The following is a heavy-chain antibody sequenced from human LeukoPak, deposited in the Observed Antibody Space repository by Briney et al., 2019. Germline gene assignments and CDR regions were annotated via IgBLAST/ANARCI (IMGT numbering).Heavy chain of an antibody. J-gene: IGHJ5*02. CDR1: GYTFTSYG. CDR3: ARGRYFDWTSYWFDP. D-gene: IGHD3-9*01. Sequence: ASVEVSCKASGYTFTSYGISWVRQALGQGLEWMGWISAYNGNTNYAQKLQGRVTMTTDTSTSTAYMELRSLRSDDTAVYYCARGRYFDWTSYWFDPWAREPWSPSPQ. V-gene: IGHV1-18*01. CDR2: ISAYNGNT.